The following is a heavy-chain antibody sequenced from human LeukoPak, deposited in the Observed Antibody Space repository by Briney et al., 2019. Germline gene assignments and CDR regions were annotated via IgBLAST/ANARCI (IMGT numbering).Heavy chain of an antibody. V-gene: IGHV1-18*01. CDR3: ARAAIVVVPAAQGDNWFDP. CDR1: GYTFTSYD. Sequence: GASVKVSCKASGYTFTSYDINWVRQAPGQGLEWMGWISAYNGNTNYAQKLQGRVTMTTDTSTSTAYMELRSLRSDDTAVYYCARAAIVVVPAAQGDNWFDPWGQGTLVTVSS. CDR2: ISAYNGNT. J-gene: IGHJ5*02. D-gene: IGHD2-2*01.